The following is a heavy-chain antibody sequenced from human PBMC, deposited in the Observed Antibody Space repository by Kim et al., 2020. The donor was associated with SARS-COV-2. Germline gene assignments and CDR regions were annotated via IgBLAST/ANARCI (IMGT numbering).Heavy chain of an antibody. J-gene: IGHJ4*02. V-gene: IGHV3-33*01. CDR2: IWYDGSNK. Sequence: GGSLRLSCAASGFTFSSYGTHWVRQAPGKGLEWVAVIWYDGSNKYYADSVKGRFTISRDNSKNTLYLQMNSLRAEDTAVYYCARDGGVGATTGLDYWGQGTLVTVSS. CDR1: GFTFSSYG. D-gene: IGHD1-26*01. CDR3: ARDGGVGATTGLDY.